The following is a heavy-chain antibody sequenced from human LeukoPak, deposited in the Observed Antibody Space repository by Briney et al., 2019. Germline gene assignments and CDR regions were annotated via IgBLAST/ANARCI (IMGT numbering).Heavy chain of an antibody. CDR2: ISGSGGST. Sequence: GGSLRLSCAASGFTFSSYAMSWVRQAPGKGLEWVSAISGSGGSTYYADSVKGRFTISRDNAKNSLYLQMNSLRAEDTAVYYCARDNGNGDFDYWGQGTLVTVSS. V-gene: IGHV3-23*01. D-gene: IGHD2-8*01. CDR1: GFTFSSYA. J-gene: IGHJ4*02. CDR3: ARDNGNGDFDY.